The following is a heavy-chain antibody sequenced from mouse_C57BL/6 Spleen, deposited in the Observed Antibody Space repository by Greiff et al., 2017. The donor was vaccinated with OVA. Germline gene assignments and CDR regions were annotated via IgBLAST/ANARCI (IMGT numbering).Heavy chain of an antibody. Sequence: EVKLMESEGGLVQPGRSMKLSCTASGFTFSDYYMAWVRQVPEKGLEWVANINYDGSSTYYLDSLKSRFIISRDNAKNILYLQMSSLKSEDTATYYCARETTVVDWYFDVWGTGTTVTVSS. CDR3: ARETTVVDWYFDV. J-gene: IGHJ1*03. V-gene: IGHV5-16*01. D-gene: IGHD1-1*01. CDR2: INYDGSST. CDR1: GFTFSDYY.